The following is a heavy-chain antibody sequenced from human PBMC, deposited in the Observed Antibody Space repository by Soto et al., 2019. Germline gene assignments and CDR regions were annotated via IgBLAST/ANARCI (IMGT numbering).Heavy chain of an antibody. CDR3: VRDLSSSLDY. Sequence: QVQLVQSGAEVKKPGASVKVSCKASGYTFTSYALYWVRQAPGQRLEWVGWINAGNGETRYSQKFQGRVTITSDTSASTAYMEMISLRSEDTTVYYCVRDLSSSLDYWGQGTLVIVSS. CDR2: INAGNGET. J-gene: IGHJ4*02. D-gene: IGHD6-13*01. V-gene: IGHV1-3*01. CDR1: GYTFTSYA.